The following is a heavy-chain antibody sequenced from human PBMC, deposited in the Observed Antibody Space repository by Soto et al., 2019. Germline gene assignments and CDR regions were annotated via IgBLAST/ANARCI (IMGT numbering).Heavy chain of an antibody. CDR1: GFPLTTSGVG. V-gene: IGHV2-5*02. CDR2: LYWDDDK. CDR3: AHRVLRTVFGLVTTTAIYFDF. D-gene: IGHD3-3*01. Sequence: QITLNESGPTQVKPRQTLKLTCTFSGFPLTTSGVGVGWIRQSPGKAPEWLALLYWDDDKRYSPSLKSRLTITKEPSNNQVVLTMADLDPADTATYYCAHRVLRTVFGLVTTTAIYFDFWGQGTPGAVSS. J-gene: IGHJ4*02.